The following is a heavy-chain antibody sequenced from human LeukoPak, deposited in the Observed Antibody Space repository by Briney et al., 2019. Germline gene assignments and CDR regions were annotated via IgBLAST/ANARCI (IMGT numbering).Heavy chain of an antibody. CDR2: ISGYSGNT. D-gene: IGHD4-17*01. Sequence: ASVKVSCKASDYTFTRYDINWVRQAPGQGLEWMGWISGYSGNTNYAQKLQGRVTMTTDTSTSTAYMELRSLRSDDTAVYFCARQERDGDPPFDYWGQGTLVTVSS. CDR3: ARQERDGDPPFDY. V-gene: IGHV1-18*04. J-gene: IGHJ4*02. CDR1: DYTFTRYD.